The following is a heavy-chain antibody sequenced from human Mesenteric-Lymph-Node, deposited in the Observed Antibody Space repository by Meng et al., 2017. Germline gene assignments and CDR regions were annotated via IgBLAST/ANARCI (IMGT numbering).Heavy chain of an antibody. Sequence: KVSCKGSGYSFTSYGIGWVRQMPGQGLEWMGIIYPGDSDTGYRQSFQGQVNISADKSISTAYLQWSSLKSSDTAMYYCARLWDYDSSGYYPNYYYYYGMDVWGQGTTVTVSS. V-gene: IGHV5-51*01. CDR2: IYPGDSDT. D-gene: IGHD3-22*01. CDR3: ARLWDYDSSGYYPNYYYYYGMDV. CDR1: GYSFTSYG. J-gene: IGHJ6*02.